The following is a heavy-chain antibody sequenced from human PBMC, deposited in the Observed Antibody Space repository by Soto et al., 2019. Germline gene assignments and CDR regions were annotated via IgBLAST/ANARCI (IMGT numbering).Heavy chain of an antibody. J-gene: IGHJ5*02. CDR1: GFSLTTSGVG. D-gene: IGHD2-21*01. V-gene: IGHV2-5*01. CDR2: VYWNHDK. Sequence: SGPTLVNPTQTLTLTCTFSGFSLTTSGVGVGWIRQSPGKALEWLALVYWNHDKRYNSSLKTRLTISKDTSKNQVVLTMADMDPVDTATYFCVHEYSSSNWLDPWGQGTLVTVSS. CDR3: VHEYSSSNWLDP.